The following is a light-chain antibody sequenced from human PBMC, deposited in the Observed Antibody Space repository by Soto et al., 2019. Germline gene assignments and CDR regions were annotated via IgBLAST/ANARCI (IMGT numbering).Light chain of an antibody. J-gene: IGLJ3*02. CDR1: SSDVGAYNS. CDR2: EVN. CDR3: NSHGGSNNFWV. Sequence: QSVLTQPPSASGSPGQSVTISCTGTSSDVGAYNSVSWYQQHPGKAPRLMIYEVNKRPLGVPDRFSGSKSGNMASLTVSGLQAEDEADYYCNSHGGSNNFWVFGGGTKVTVL. V-gene: IGLV2-8*01.